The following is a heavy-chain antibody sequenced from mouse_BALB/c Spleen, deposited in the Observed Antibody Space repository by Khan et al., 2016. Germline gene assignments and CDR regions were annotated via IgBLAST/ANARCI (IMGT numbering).Heavy chain of an antibody. CDR3: ARGPYYRYDVFDY. CDR2: ISTYSGNT. D-gene: IGHD2-14*01. V-gene: IGHV1S137*01. Sequence: QMQLEESGPELVRPGVSVKISCKGSGYTFTDYAMHWVKQSHAKSLEWIGVISTYSGNTNYNQKFKGKATMTVDKSSSTAYMELARLTSEDSAIYYCARGPYYRYDVFDYWGQGTTLTVSS. J-gene: IGHJ2*01. CDR1: GYTFTDYA.